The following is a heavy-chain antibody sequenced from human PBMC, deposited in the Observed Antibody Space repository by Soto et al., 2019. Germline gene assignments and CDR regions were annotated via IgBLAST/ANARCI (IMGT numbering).Heavy chain of an antibody. CDR2: ISYDGSNK. Sequence: QVQLVESGGGVVQPGRSLRLSCAASGFTFSSYAMHWVRQAPGKGLEWVAVISYDGSNKYYADSVKGRFTISRDNSKNTLYLQMNSLRAEDTAVYYCARDRDGYNYFDYFDYWGQGTLVTVSS. D-gene: IGHD5-12*01. CDR3: ARDRDGYNYFDYFDY. CDR1: GFTFSSYA. J-gene: IGHJ4*02. V-gene: IGHV3-30-3*01.